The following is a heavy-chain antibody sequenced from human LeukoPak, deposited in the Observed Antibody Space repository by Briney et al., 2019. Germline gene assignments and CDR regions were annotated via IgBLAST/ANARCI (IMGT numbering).Heavy chain of an antibody. V-gene: IGHV3-48*02. J-gene: IGHJ4*02. CDR3: ARGKNYSPTFDF. CDR2: ISSSGSTL. CDR1: GFTFTSYT. Sequence: GGSLRLSRAASGFTFTSYTMNWVRQAPGKGLEWVSYISSSGSTLHYADSVKGRFTISRDNAKNSLYLHMDSLRDDDTAIYYCARGKNYSPTFDFWGQGVLVTVSS. D-gene: IGHD6-13*01.